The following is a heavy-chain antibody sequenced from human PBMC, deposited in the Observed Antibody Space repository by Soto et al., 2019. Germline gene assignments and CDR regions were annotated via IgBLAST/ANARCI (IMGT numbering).Heavy chain of an antibody. V-gene: IGHV4-34*01. D-gene: IGHD2-2*01. J-gene: IGHJ4*02. Sequence: QVQLQQWGAGLLKPSETLSLTCAVYGGSFSGYYWSWIRQPPGKGLEWIGEINHSGSTNYNPSLKSRVTISVDTSKNQFFLRLSSVTAADTAVYYCASRGVYCSSTSCRYFDYWGQGTLVTVSS. CDR2: INHSGST. CDR3: ASRGVYCSSTSCRYFDY. CDR1: GGSFSGYY.